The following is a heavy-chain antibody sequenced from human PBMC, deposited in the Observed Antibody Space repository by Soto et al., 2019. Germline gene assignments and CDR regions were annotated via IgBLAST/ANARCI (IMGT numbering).Heavy chain of an antibody. CDR3: ARDQPGYSYGYGLGY. CDR2: ISSSSSYI. CDR1: GFTFGSYS. J-gene: IGHJ4*02. D-gene: IGHD5-18*01. Sequence: PGGSLRLSCAACGFTFGSYSMDWVRQAPGKGLEWVSSISSSSSYIYYADSVKGRFTISRDNAKNSLYLQMNSLRAEDTAVYYCARDQPGYSYGYGLGYWGQGT. V-gene: IGHV3-21*01.